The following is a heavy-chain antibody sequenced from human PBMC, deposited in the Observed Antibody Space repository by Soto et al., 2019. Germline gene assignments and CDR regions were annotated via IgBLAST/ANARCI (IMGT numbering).Heavy chain of an antibody. CDR3: ARGALSGYDFWSGYYRSNWFDP. J-gene: IGHJ5*02. V-gene: IGHV1-8*01. CDR2: MNPNSGNT. D-gene: IGHD3-3*01. Sequence: ASVKVSCKASGYTFTSYDINWVRQATGQGLEWMGWMNPNSGNTGYAQKFQGRVTMTRNTSISTAYMELSSLRSEDTAVYYCARGALSGYDFWSGYYRSNWFDPWGQGTLVTVSS. CDR1: GYTFTSYD.